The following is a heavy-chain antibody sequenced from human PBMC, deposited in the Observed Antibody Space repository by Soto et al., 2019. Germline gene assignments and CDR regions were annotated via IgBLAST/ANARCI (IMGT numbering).Heavy chain of an antibody. J-gene: IGHJ4*02. CDR2: INHSGST. V-gene: IGHV4-34*01. D-gene: IGHD4-4*01. CDR3: ARGSRTVTTYYCDY. CDR1: GGSFSGYY. Sequence: SETLSLTCAVYGGSFSGYYWSWIRQPPGKGLEWIGEINHSGSTNYNPSLKSRVTISVDTSKNQFSLKLSSVTAADTAVYYCARGSRTVTTYYCDYWGQGTLVTVS.